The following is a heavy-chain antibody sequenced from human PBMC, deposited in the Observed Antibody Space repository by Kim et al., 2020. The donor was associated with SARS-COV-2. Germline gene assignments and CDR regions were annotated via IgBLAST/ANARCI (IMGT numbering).Heavy chain of an antibody. CDR1: GGSISSSSYY. V-gene: IGHV4-39*01. D-gene: IGHD3-22*01. Sequence: SETLSLTCTVSGGSISSSSYYWGWIRQPPGKGLEWIGSIYYSGSTYYNPSLKSRVTISVDMSKNQFSLKLSSVTAADTAVYYCARHPSITMIVIAWYFDLWGRGTLVTVSS. CDR2: IYYSGST. CDR3: ARHPSITMIVIAWYFDL. J-gene: IGHJ2*01.